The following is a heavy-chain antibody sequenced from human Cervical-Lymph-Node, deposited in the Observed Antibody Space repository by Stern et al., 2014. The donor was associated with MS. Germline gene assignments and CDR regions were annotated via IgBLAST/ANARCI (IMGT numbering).Heavy chain of an antibody. D-gene: IGHD2-15*01. V-gene: IGHV5-51*01. CDR2: IYPGYSDS. J-gene: IGHJ5*02. CDR1: GYTFTTYW. Sequence: VQLGQSGAEVKKPGESLAISCECSGYTFTTYWIGWVRQVPGKGLEWMGSIYPGYSDSTYTPPMEGEVTFSADKPSSTASLQWSSLKAPDTAVYYCARGIWSFDLWGQGTLVTVSS. CDR3: ARGIWSFDL.